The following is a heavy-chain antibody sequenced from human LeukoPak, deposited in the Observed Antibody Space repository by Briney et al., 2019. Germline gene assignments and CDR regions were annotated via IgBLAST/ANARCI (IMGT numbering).Heavy chain of an antibody. D-gene: IGHD4-11*01. CDR2: IYYSGST. V-gene: IGHV4-39*01. J-gene: IGHJ4*02. Sequence: PSETLSLTCTVSGGSISTSHYYWGWIRQPPGKGLEWIGSIYYSGSTYYNPSLNSRVTISVDASKNQFSLKLSSVTAADTAVYSCARHPDYREFDYWGQGTLVTVSS. CDR3: ARHPDYREFDY. CDR1: GGSISTSHYY.